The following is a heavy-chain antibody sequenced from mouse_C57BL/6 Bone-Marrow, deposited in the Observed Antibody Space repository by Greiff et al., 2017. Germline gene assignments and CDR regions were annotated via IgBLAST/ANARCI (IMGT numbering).Heavy chain of an antibody. CDR3: AGRGVYDYGSPWFAF. V-gene: IGHV1-85*01. Sequence: VQLKQSGPELVKPGASVKLSCKASGYTFTSYDINWVKQRPGQGLEWIGWIYPRDGSTKYNEKFKGKATLTVDTSSSTAYMQLHSLTSEDSAVYFCAGRGVYDYGSPWFAFWGRGTRITVSA. CDR2: IYPRDGST. D-gene: IGHD1-1*01. CDR1: GYTFTSYD. J-gene: IGHJ3*01.